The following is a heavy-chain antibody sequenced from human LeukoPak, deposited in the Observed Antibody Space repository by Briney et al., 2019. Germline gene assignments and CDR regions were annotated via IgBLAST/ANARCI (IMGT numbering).Heavy chain of an antibody. CDR3: AKYSPVATI. J-gene: IGHJ3*02. CDR1: GFTFSSHA. Sequence: GGSLRLSCAASGFTFSSHAMSWVRQAPGKGLQWVSSITPSGDGTYYADSVKGRFTIFRDNSKNTLYLQMNSLRAEDTAVYYCAKYSPVATIWGQGTMVTVSS. D-gene: IGHD5-12*01. V-gene: IGHV3-23*01. CDR2: ITPSGDGT.